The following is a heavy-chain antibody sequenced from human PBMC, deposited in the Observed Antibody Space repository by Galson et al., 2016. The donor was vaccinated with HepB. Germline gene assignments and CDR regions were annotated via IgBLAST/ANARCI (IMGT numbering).Heavy chain of an antibody. Sequence: SLRLSCPASGVTVSHYYMSWVRQAPGKGLECVSLIYSAGDTYYADSVKGRFTISRDNSKNTAYLHMNSQRAEDTAVYYCARNVPVPTFGFWGQGTLVTV. D-gene: IGHD3-16*01. CDR1: GVTVSHYY. CDR3: ARNVPVPTFGF. V-gene: IGHV3-66*01. J-gene: IGHJ4*02. CDR2: IYSAGDT.